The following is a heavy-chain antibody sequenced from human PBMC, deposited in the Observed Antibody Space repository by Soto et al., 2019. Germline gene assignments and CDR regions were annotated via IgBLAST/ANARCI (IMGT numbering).Heavy chain of an antibody. J-gene: IGHJ4*02. CDR1: GGSISSSSYY. V-gene: IGHV4-39*02. CDR2: IYYSGST. CDR3: ATEDRDCSSTSCCAGDY. D-gene: IGHD2-2*01. Sequence: SETLSLTCTVSGGSISSSSYYWGWIRQPPGKGLEWIGSIYYSGSTYYNPSLKSRVTISVDTSKNQFSLKLSSVTAADTAVYYCATEDRDCSSTSCCAGDYWGQGTLVTVSS.